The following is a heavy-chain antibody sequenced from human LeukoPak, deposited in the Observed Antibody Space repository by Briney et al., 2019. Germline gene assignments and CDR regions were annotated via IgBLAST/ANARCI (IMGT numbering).Heavy chain of an antibody. CDR3: AKVKLAYGSGSFILDY. Sequence: GRSLRLSCAASGFTFDDYAMHWVRQAPGKGLEWVSGISWNSGSIGYADSVTGRFTISRDNAKNSLYLQMNSLRAEDTALYYCAKVKLAYGSGSFILDYWGQGTLVTVSS. CDR1: GFTFDDYA. D-gene: IGHD3-10*01. V-gene: IGHV3-9*01. J-gene: IGHJ4*02. CDR2: ISWNSGSI.